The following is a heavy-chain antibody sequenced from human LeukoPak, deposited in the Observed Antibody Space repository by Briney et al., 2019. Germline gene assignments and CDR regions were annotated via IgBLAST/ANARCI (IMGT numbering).Heavy chain of an antibody. CDR2: IIPIFGIA. Sequence: GASVKVSRKASGGTFSSYAISWVRQAPGQGLEWMGRIIPIFGIANYAQKFQGRVTITADKSTSTAYMELSSLRSEDTAVYYCAGDSTVTYYFDYWGQGTLVTVSS. D-gene: IGHD4-11*01. J-gene: IGHJ4*02. V-gene: IGHV1-69*04. CDR1: GGTFSSYA. CDR3: AGDSTVTYYFDY.